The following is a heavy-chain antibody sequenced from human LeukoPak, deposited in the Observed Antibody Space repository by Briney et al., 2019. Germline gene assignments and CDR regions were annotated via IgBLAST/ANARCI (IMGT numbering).Heavy chain of an antibody. CDR3: AKDLFSGTVATPYFYYYGMDV. D-gene: IGHD6-19*01. CDR1: GFTFDDYA. V-gene: IGHV3-43*02. J-gene: IGHJ6*02. Sequence: GSLRLSCAASGFTFDDYAMHWVRQAPGKGLEWVSLISGDGGSTYFADSVKGRFTISRDNSKNSLYLQMSSLRTEDTALYYCAKDLFSGTVATPYFYYYGMDVWGQGTTVTVSS. CDR2: ISGDGGST.